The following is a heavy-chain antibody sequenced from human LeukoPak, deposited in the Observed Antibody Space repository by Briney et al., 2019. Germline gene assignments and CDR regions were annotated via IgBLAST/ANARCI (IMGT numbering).Heavy chain of an antibody. J-gene: IGHJ4*02. Sequence: ASVTVSCKASGYTFTSYYMHWVRQAPGQGLEWMEIINPSGGSTSYAQKVQGRVTMTRDTSTSTVYMELSSLRSEDTAVYYCARDLPYYGSGSYYNPIGYWGQGTLVTVSS. D-gene: IGHD3-10*01. V-gene: IGHV1-46*03. CDR1: GYTFTSYY. CDR2: INPSGGST. CDR3: ARDLPYYGSGSYYNPIGY.